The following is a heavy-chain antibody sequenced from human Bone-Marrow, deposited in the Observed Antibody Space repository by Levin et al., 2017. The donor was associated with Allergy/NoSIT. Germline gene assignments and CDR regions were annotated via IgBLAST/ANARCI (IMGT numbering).Heavy chain of an antibody. CDR1: GYTFTSYG. CDR3: ERESSNDYVWGSYRYPWGSQNYYYDGMDV. Sequence: GESLKISCKASGYTFTSYGISWVRQAPGQGLEWMGWISAYNGNTNYAQKLQGRVTMTTDTSTSTAYMELRSLRSDDTAVYYCERESSNDYVWGSYRYPWGSQNYYYDGMDVWGQGTTVTVSS. J-gene: IGHJ6*02. V-gene: IGHV1-18*01. D-gene: IGHD3-16*02. CDR2: ISAYNGNT.